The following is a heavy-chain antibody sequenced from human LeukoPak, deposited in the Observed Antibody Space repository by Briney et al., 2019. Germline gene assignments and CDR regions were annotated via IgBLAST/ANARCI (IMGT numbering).Heavy chain of an antibody. J-gene: IGHJ3*02. Sequence: PGGSLRLSCAGSGFTFSRNALSWVRQAPGKGLEWVSGISGSGTSTYYADSVQGRFTISRDNSKNTLYLQVSSLRAEDTAVYYCAKVRCGDDCYSTHDAYDIWGQGTMVTVSS. V-gene: IGHV3-23*01. CDR3: AKVRCGDDCYSTHDAYDI. CDR1: GFTFSRNA. CDR2: ISGSGTST. D-gene: IGHD2-21*02.